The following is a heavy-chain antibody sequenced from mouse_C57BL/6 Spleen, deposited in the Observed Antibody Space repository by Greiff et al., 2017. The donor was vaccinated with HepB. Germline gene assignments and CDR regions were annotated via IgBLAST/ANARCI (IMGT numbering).Heavy chain of an antibody. J-gene: IGHJ3*01. CDR1: GFTFSSYA. CDR2: ISDGGSYT. CDR3: AREDDGYLAY. Sequence: EVKLMESGGGLVKPGGSLKLSCAASGFTFSSYAMSWVRQTPEKRLEWVATISDGGSYTYYPDNVKGRFTISRDNAKNNLYLQMSHLKSDDTAMYYCAREDDGYLAYWGQGTLVTVSA. D-gene: IGHD2-3*01. V-gene: IGHV5-4*01.